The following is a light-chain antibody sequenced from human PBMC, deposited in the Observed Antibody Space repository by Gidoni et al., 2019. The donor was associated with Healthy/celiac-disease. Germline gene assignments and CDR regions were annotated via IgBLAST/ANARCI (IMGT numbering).Light chain of an antibody. V-gene: IGKV1-5*01. CDR2: DAS. CDR1: QSISSW. Sequence: DIQMTQSPSTLSASVGDRVTITCRASQSISSWLAWYQQKPGKAPKLLIYDASSLESGVPSRVSGSGSGTEFTLTISSLQPDDCATYYCQQYNSYSGWTFGQGTKVEIK. CDR3: QQYNSYSGWT. J-gene: IGKJ1*01.